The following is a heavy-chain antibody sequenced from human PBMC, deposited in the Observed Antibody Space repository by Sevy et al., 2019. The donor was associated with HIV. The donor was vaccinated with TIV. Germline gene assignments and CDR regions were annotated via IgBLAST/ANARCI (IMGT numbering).Heavy chain of an antibody. Sequence: GGSLRLSCAASGFTFSSYWMHWVRQAPGKGLVWVSRINSDGSSTSYADSVKGRFTISRDNAKNTLYLQMNSLRAEDTAVYYCARAESESYYSVPNWFDPWGQGTLVTVSS. CDR2: INSDGSST. J-gene: IGHJ5*02. CDR3: ARAESESYYSVPNWFDP. CDR1: GFTFSSYW. D-gene: IGHD1-26*01. V-gene: IGHV3-74*01.